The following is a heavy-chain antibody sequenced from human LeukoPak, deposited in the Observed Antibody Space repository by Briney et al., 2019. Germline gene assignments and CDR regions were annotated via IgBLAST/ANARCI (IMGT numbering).Heavy chain of an antibody. V-gene: IGHV4-34*01. CDR3: ARGTISVDGDYFEYFQH. J-gene: IGHJ1*01. CDR1: GGSFSGYY. CDR2: INHSGST. Sequence: SETLSLTCAVYGGSFSGYYWSWIRQPPGKGLEWIGEINHSGSTNYNPSLKSRVTISVDTSKNQFSLKLSSVTAADTAVYYCARGTISVDGDYFEYFQHWGQGTLVTVSS. D-gene: IGHD4-17*01.